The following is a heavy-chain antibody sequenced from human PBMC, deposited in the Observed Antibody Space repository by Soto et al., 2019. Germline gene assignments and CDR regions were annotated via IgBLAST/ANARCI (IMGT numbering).Heavy chain of an antibody. J-gene: IGHJ6*02. V-gene: IGHV4-39*01. Sequence: SETLSLTCTVSGGSIISSSYYWGWIRQPPGKGLEWIGSIYYSGSTYYNPSLKSRVTISVDTSKNQFSLKLSSVTAADTAVYYCARLGYCSGGSCYSSYYYGMDVWGQGTTVTVSS. D-gene: IGHD2-15*01. CDR1: GGSIISSSYY. CDR3: ARLGYCSGGSCYSSYYYGMDV. CDR2: IYYSGST.